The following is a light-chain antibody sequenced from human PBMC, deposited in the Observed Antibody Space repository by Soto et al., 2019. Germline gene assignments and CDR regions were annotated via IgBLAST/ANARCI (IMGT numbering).Light chain of an antibody. CDR1: QDIRGA. Sequence: AIQLTQSPSSLSASVGDRVTITCRASQDIRGALAWYQQKPGKAPKILIYDVSSLQSGVPSRFSGSSSGTDVTLTISCLQPEDFATYLCQQFNSYPISFGQGTRLDIK. CDR2: DVS. V-gene: IGKV1-13*02. CDR3: QQFNSYPIS. J-gene: IGKJ5*01.